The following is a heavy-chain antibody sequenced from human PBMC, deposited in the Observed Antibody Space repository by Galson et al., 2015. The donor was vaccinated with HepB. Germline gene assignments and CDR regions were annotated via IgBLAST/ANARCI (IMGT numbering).Heavy chain of an antibody. D-gene: IGHD5-18*01. CDR1: GFTFSSYG. J-gene: IGHJ4*02. V-gene: IGHV3-30*03. CDR2: ISYDGSNK. Sequence: SLRLSCAASGFTFSSYGMHWVRQAPGKGLEWVAVISYDGSNKYYADSVKGRFTISRDNSKNTLYLQMNSLRAEDTAVYYCVSGYSYGSTVLDYWGQGTLVTVSS. CDR3: VSGYSYGSTVLDY.